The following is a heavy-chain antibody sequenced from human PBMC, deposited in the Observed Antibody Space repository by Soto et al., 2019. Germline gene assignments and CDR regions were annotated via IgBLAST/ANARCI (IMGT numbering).Heavy chain of an antibody. CDR2: INADNGNT. D-gene: IGHD6-13*01. CDR3: ARSQGYSSSWMYYYGMDV. Sequence: VKVSCKASGYTFTSYAMHWARQAPGQRLEWMGWINADNGNTKYSQKFQGRVTITRDTSASTAYMELSSLRSEDTAVYYCARSQGYSSSWMYYYGMDVWGQGTTVTVSS. J-gene: IGHJ6*02. CDR1: GYTFTSYA. V-gene: IGHV1-3*01.